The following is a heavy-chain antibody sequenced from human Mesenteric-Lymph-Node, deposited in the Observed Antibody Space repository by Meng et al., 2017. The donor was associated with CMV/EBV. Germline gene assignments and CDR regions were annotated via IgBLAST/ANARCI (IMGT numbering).Heavy chain of an antibody. Sequence: SETLSLTCTVSSGSISSSSYYWAWICQPPGKGLEWIGSIYHSGSTYYNPSLKSRVTISVDTSKNQFTLKLSSVTAADTAVYYCARDRGAAAGPPLDPWGQGTLVTVSS. V-gene: IGHV4-39*06. D-gene: IGHD6-13*01. J-gene: IGHJ5*02. CDR2: IYHSGST. CDR3: ARDRGAAAGPPLDP. CDR1: SGSISSSSYY.